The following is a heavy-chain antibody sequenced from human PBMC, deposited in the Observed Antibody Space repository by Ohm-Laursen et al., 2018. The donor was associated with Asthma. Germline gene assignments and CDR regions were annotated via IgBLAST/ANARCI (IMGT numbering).Heavy chain of an antibody. CDR1: GFPFNTSW. V-gene: IGHV3-7*05. CDR3: ARDSGWNALDY. CDR2: IKPDGTEN. D-gene: IGHD1-1*01. J-gene: IGHJ4*02. Sequence: SLRLSCAASGFPFNTSWMTWVRQVPGKGLEWVANIKPDGTENAYLDSVRGRFTISKDNAKNSLFLQMNSLRGEDTALYYCARDSGWNALDYWGQGTLGSVSS.